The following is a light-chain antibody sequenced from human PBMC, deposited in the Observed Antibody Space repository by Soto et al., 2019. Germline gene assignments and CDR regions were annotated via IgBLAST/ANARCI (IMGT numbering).Light chain of an antibody. CDR3: SARDDSLSGVV. J-gene: IGLJ2*01. CDR2: RSD. V-gene: IGLV1-47*01. CDR1: SSNIGSNH. Sequence: QPVPTQPPSTSGTPGQRVTISCSGSSSNIGSNHVYWYQQFPGMAPKLLMYRSDQRPTGVPDRFSGSKSGTSASLAISGLRSDDEADYYCSARDDSLSGVVFGGGTKLTVL.